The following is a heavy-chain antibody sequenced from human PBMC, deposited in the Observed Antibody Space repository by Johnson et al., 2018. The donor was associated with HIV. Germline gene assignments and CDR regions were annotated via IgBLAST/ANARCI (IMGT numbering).Heavy chain of an antibody. CDR3: TQTGFRGEDAFDI. CDR2: ISSNGGST. V-gene: IGHV3-64*01. CDR1: GFTFSSYA. D-gene: IGHD3-10*01. Sequence: QLVESGGGLVQPGGSLRLSCAASGFTFSSYAMHWVRQAPGKGLEYVSAISSNGGSTYYANSVKGRFTISRDDSKNTAYLQMNSLKTEDTAVYYCTQTGFRGEDAFDIWGKGTIVTVSS. J-gene: IGHJ3*02.